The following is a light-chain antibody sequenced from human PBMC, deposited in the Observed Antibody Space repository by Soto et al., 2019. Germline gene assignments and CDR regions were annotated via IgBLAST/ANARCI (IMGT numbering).Light chain of an antibody. CDR2: DVS. V-gene: IGLV2-14*01. CDR3: NSYTTITTYV. Sequence: QSVLTQPASVSGSPGQPITISCTGTSSDVGGYNYVSWYQQHPGKAPKVMIYDVSNRPSGVSNRFSGSKSGNTASLTISGLQAEDEADYYCNSYTTITTYVFEHGSTVPV. J-gene: IGLJ1*01. CDR1: SSDVGGYNY.